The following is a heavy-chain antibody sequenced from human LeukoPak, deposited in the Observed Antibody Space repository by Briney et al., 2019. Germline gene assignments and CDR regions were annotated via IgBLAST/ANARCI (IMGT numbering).Heavy chain of an antibody. Sequence: GGSLRLSCAASGFTFSNYWMHWVRQAPGKGLVWVSRIDSDGSSTTYADSVKGRFTISRDNAKNSLYLQMNSLRAEDTAVYYCARDQTGTTGGGVDYWGQGTLVTVSS. D-gene: IGHD1-7*01. V-gene: IGHV3-74*03. CDR2: IDSDGSST. J-gene: IGHJ4*02. CDR1: GFTFSNYW. CDR3: ARDQTGTTGGGVDY.